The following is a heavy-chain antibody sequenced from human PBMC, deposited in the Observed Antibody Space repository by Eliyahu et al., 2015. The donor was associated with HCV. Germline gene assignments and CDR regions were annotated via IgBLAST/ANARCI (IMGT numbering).Heavy chain of an antibody. Sequence: EVQLVESGGGLVKPGGSLRLSCAASGFTFSSYSMNWVRQAPGKGLEWVSSISSSSSYIYYADSVKGRFTISRDNAKNXLYLQMNSLRAEDTAVYYCARGGAAAVGWFDPWGQGTLVTVSS. CDR3: ARGGAAAVGWFDP. CDR2: ISSSSSYI. D-gene: IGHD6-13*01. J-gene: IGHJ5*02. CDR1: GFTFSSYS. V-gene: IGHV3-21*01.